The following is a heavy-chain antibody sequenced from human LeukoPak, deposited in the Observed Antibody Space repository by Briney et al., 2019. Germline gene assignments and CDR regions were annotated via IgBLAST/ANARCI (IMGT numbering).Heavy chain of an antibody. CDR2: ISSSGSTI. V-gene: IGHV3-11*04. Sequence: PGGSLRLSCAASGFTFSDYYMSWIRQAPGKGLEWVSYISSSGSTIYYADSVKGRFTISRYNAKNSLYLQMNSLRAEDTAVYYCARSKLTIFGVVNPLYMDVWGKGTTVTVSS. CDR1: GFTFSDYY. CDR3: ARSKLTIFGVVNPLYMDV. J-gene: IGHJ6*03. D-gene: IGHD3-3*01.